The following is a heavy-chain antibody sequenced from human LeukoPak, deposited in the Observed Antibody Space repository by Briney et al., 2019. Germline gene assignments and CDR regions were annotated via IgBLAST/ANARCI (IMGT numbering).Heavy chain of an antibody. CDR2: IRYDGSNK. V-gene: IGHV3-30*02. CDR3: ARDLSDILTGPFDY. J-gene: IGHJ4*02. CDR1: GFTFSSYG. Sequence: GGSLRLSCAASGFTFSSYGMHWVRQAPGKGLEWVAFIRYDGSNKYYADSVKGRFTISRDNSKNTLYLQMNSLRAEDTAVYYCARDLSDILTGPFDYWGQGTLVTVSS. D-gene: IGHD3-9*01.